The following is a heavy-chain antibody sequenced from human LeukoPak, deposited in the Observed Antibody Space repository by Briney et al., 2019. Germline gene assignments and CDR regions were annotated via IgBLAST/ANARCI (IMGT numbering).Heavy chain of an antibody. J-gene: IGHJ6*03. CDR2: IYSGGHT. D-gene: IGHD4/OR15-4a*01. Sequence: PGGSLRLSCAASGFSASNNFISWVRQAPGKGLEWVSVIYSGGHTYYADSVKGRFSISRDSSKNTLYLQMNSLRAEDTAVYYCARDGRARCSYYMDVWGKGTTVTVSS. V-gene: IGHV3-53*01. CDR3: ARDGRARCSYYMDV. CDR1: GFSASNNF.